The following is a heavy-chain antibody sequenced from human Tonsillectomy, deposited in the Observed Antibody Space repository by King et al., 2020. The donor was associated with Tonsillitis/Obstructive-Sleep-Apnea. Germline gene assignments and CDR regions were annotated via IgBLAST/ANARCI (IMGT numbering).Heavy chain of an antibody. D-gene: IGHD1-1*01. CDR2: IYYSGST. V-gene: IGHV4-59*08. CDR1: SGSINSYS. Sequence: HVQLQESGPGLVKPSETLSLTCTVSSGSINSYSWSWIRQPPGKGLEWIGYIYYSGSTNYNPSLKSRVTISVDTSKNQFSLKLSSVTAADTAVYYCARTAEVHLYYYYYMDVWGKGTTVTVSS. J-gene: IGHJ6*03. CDR3: ARTAEVHLYYYYYMDV.